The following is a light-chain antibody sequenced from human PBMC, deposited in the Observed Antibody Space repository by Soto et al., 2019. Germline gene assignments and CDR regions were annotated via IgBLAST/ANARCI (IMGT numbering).Light chain of an antibody. CDR2: GAS. J-gene: IGKJ1*01. Sequence: EIVLTQSPGTLSLSPGERATLSCRASQSVSSSYLAWYQQKPGQAPRLLIYGASSRATGIPDRFSGSGSGTDFTLTISSLQVEDSATYYCQQTYTPPRTFGQGTKVEIK. V-gene: IGKV3-20*01. CDR3: QQTYTPPRT. CDR1: QSVSSSY.